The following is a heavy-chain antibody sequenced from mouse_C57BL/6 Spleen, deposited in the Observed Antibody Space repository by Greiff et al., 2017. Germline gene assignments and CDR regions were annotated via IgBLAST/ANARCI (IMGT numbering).Heavy chain of an antibody. CDR3: ARRDYDVGWYFDV. D-gene: IGHD2-4*01. Sequence: VQLKESGGGLVKPGGSLKLSCAASGFTFSSYTMSWVRQTPEKRLEWVATISGGGGNTYYPDSVKGRFTISRDNAKNTLYLQMSSLRSEDTALYYCARRDYDVGWYFDVWGTGTTVTVSS. CDR2: ISGGGGNT. J-gene: IGHJ1*03. CDR1: GFTFSSYT. V-gene: IGHV5-9*01.